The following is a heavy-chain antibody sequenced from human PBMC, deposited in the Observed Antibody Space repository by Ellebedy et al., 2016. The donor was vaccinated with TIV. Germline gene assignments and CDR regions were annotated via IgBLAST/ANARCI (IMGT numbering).Heavy chain of an antibody. D-gene: IGHD2-8*01. CDR1: GFTFSRNA. Sequence: GGSLRLXXATSGFTFSRNAMTWVRQAPGKGLEWDSSITNSGDRTNYADSVKGRFTISRDNFKSTLFLQLNTLTAEDTAVYYCATVSGKYYFDHWGQGTLVTVSS. CDR3: ATVSGKYYFDH. CDR2: ITNSGDRT. J-gene: IGHJ4*02. V-gene: IGHV3-23*01.